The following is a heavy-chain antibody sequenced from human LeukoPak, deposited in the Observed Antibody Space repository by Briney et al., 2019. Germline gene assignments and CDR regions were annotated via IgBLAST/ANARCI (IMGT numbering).Heavy chain of an antibody. CDR3: ARIECSGGNCYSGYYYYYYMDV. V-gene: IGHV4-38-2*02. J-gene: IGHJ6*03. CDR1: GYSISSGYY. D-gene: IGHD2-15*01. Sequence: SETLSLTCTVSGYSISSGYYWGWIRQPPGKGLEWIGSIYHTGITYYNPSLKSRVTISVDTSKNQFSLKLSSVTAADTAVYYCARIECSGGNCYSGYYYYYYMDVWGKGTTVTVSS. CDR2: IYHTGIT.